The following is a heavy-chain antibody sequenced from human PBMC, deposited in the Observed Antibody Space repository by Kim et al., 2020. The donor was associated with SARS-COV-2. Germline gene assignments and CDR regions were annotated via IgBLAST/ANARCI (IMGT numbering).Heavy chain of an antibody. CDR3: ANEGTSGTFPDY. J-gene: IGHJ4*02. CDR1: GFTFRNYG. CDR2: ISFDGSKT. Sequence: GGSLRLSCAVSGFTFRNYGMHWVRQAPGKGLEWVALISFDGSKTYYVDSVKGRFTISSDNSKNTLFLHMFALGDEDTAVYYCANEGTSGTFPDYWGQGTL. D-gene: IGHD3-10*01. V-gene: IGHV3-30*18.